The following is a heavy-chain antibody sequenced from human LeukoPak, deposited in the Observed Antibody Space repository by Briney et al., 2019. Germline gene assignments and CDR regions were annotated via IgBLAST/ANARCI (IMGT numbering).Heavy chain of an antibody. Sequence: GRSLRLSCAASGFTFSSYAMHWVRQAPGKGLEWVAVISYDGSNKYYADSVKGRFTISRDNSKNTLYLQMNSLRAEGTAVYYCARDHEHIVVVTAIPGDYGMDVWGKGTTVTVSS. D-gene: IGHD2-21*02. V-gene: IGHV3-30*04. CDR2: ISYDGSNK. J-gene: IGHJ6*04. CDR3: ARDHEHIVVVTAIPGDYGMDV. CDR1: GFTFSSYA.